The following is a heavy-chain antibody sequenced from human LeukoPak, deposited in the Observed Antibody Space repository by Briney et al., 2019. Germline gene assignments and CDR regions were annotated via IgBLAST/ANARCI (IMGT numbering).Heavy chain of an antibody. CDR1: GGSISSYY. CDR3: ARGGGNSFGPYYYYGMDV. D-gene: IGHD4-23*01. Sequence: SETLSLTCTVSGGSISSYYWSWIRQPPGKGLEWIGYIYYSGSTNYNPSLKSRVTISVDTSKNQFSLKLGSVTAADTAVYYCARGGGNSFGPYYYYGMDVWGQGTTVAVSS. CDR2: IYYSGST. J-gene: IGHJ6*02. V-gene: IGHV4-59*01.